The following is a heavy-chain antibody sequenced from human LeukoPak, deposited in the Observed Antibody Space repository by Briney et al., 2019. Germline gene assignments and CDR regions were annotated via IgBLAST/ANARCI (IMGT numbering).Heavy chain of an antibody. Sequence: GGSLRLSCVTSGFTFTSYAMSWVRQGPGRGLEWVSVVSTSGDITYYADSVKGRFIISRDNSKNTVILQMNSLRADDTAVYYCAKGYREWLAPLADYWGQGTLVTVSS. CDR3: AKGYREWLAPLADY. J-gene: IGHJ4*02. CDR1: GFTFTSYA. V-gene: IGHV3-23*01. D-gene: IGHD3-3*01. CDR2: VSTSGDIT.